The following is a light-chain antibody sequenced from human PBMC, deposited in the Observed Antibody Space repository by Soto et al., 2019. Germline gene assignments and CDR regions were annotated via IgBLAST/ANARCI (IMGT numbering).Light chain of an antibody. V-gene: IGKV4-1*01. Sequence: DIVMTQSPDSLAVSLGERATINSKSSQSVLYSSNNKNYLAWYQQKPGQPPKLLIYWASTRESGVPDRFSGSGSGTDFTLTISSLQAEDVAVYYCQQYYSTLVTFGQGTKVEFK. CDR3: QQYYSTLVT. CDR1: QSVLYSSNNKNY. CDR2: WAS. J-gene: IGKJ1*01.